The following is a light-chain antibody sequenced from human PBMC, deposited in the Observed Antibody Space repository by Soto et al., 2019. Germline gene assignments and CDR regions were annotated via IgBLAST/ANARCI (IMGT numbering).Light chain of an antibody. CDR1: PSVLYSSNNKNY. Sequence: DIVMTQSPDSLAESLGERATINCKSSPSVLYSSNNKNYLAWYQQKPGQPPKMVIYWASTRESGVPDRFSGSGSGTDFTLTISSLQAEDVAVYYCQQYYSTTPTFGQGTKLEIK. CDR2: WAS. CDR3: QQYYSTTPT. V-gene: IGKV4-1*01. J-gene: IGKJ2*01.